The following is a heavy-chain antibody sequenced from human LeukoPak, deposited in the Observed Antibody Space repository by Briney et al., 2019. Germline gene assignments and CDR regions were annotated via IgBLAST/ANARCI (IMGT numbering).Heavy chain of an antibody. CDR3: AKDQGLVMTDY. J-gene: IGHJ4*02. CDR2: IRYDGSNK. CDR1: GFTFSSDG. V-gene: IGHV3-30*02. D-gene: IGHD3-9*01. Sequence: GGSLRLSCAVTGFTFSSDGMNWVRQAPCNGMEGVAFIRYDGSNKYYADSVKGRFAISRDNSKNTLYLQMNSLRAEDTAVYYCAKDQGLVMTDYWGQGTLVTVSS.